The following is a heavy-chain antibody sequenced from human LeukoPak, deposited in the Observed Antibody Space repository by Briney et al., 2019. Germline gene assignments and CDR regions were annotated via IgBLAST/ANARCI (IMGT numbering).Heavy chain of an antibody. Sequence: GGSLRLSCAASGFTFSSYAMHWVRQAPGKGLEYVSAISSNGGSTYYANSVKGRFTISRDNSKNTLYLQMGSLRAEDMAVYYCAKASRFLKWSTYDYWGQGTLVTVSS. CDR2: ISSNGGST. J-gene: IGHJ4*02. CDR1: GFTFSSYA. CDR3: AKASRFLKWSTYDY. D-gene: IGHD3-3*01. V-gene: IGHV3-64*01.